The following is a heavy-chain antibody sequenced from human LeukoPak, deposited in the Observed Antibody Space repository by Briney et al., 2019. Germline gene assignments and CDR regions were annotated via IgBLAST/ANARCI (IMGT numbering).Heavy chain of an antibody. V-gene: IGHV3-30*18. Sequence: GGSLRLSCEASGFTLSSSGMHWVRQAPGKGQEWVALISFDGGNKYYADSVKGRLTISRDNSKNTLFLQMNNLRPEDTAVYYCAKLTALTSNKTSPWGQGTLVTVSS. D-gene: IGHD4-11*01. CDR3: AKLTALTSNKTSP. CDR2: ISFDGGNK. CDR1: GFTLSSSG. J-gene: IGHJ5*02.